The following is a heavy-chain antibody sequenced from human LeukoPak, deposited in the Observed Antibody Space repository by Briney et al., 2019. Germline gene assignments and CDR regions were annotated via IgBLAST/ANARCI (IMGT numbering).Heavy chain of an antibody. J-gene: IGHJ4*02. CDR2: ITSDGRYR. CDR3: VRDMGVAVAGRLHPYYLDY. CDR1: GFTFDAHA. Sequence: GRSLRLSCAASGFTFDAHAIHWVRQVPGKGLEWVSGITSDGRYRLYADAVKDRFTISRDNSKNSLYLQMNNLEAEDTAFYYCVRDMGVAVAGRLHPYYLDYWGQGALVTVS. V-gene: IGHV3-9*01. D-gene: IGHD6-19*01.